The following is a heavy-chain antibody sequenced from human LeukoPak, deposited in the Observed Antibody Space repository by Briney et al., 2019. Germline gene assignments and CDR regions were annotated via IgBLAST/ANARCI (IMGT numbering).Heavy chain of an antibody. V-gene: IGHV1-69*13. CDR1: GGTFSNYA. Sequence: SVKVSCKASGGTFSNYAISWVRQAPGQGLEWMGGIIPIFGTANYAQKFQGRVTITADESTSTAYMELSSLRSEDTAVYYCARADCSSTSCYSGVDYWGQGTLVTVSS. CDR2: IIPIFGTA. CDR3: ARADCSSTSCYSGVDY. J-gene: IGHJ4*02. D-gene: IGHD2-2*02.